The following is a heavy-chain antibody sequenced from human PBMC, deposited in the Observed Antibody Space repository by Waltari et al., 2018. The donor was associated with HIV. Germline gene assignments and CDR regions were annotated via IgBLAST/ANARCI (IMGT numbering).Heavy chain of an antibody. CDR2: IYTSGST. D-gene: IGHD3-3*01. J-gene: IGHJ4*02. CDR3: AGQYYDFWSAPEDY. CDR1: GCSISSGRYY. V-gene: IGHV4-61*02. Sequence: QVQLQESGPGLVKPSQTLSLTCTVSGCSISSGRYYWSWIRQPAGKGLEWIGRIYTSGSTNYNPSLKSRVTISVDTSKNQFSLKLSSVTAADTAVYYCAGQYYDFWSAPEDYWGQGTLVTVSS.